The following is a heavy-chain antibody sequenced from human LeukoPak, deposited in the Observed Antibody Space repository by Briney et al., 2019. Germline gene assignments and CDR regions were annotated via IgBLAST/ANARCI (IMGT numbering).Heavy chain of an antibody. CDR1: GFTFSSYA. D-gene: IGHD6-19*01. J-gene: IGHJ5*02. Sequence: GGSLRLSCAVSGFTFSSYAMTWVRQAPGKGLGWVSAISGSGDSTYYADSVKGLFTISRDNSKNTLYLQMNRLRAEDTAVYYCAKDPYSSGPYNWFDPWGQGTLVTVSS. V-gene: IGHV3-23*01. CDR3: AKDPYSSGPYNWFDP. CDR2: ISGSGDST.